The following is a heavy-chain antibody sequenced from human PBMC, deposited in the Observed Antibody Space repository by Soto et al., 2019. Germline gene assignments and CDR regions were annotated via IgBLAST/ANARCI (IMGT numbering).Heavy chain of an antibody. J-gene: IGHJ6*02. Sequence: SETLSLTCTVSCGSISSSSYYWGWIRQPPGKGLEWIGSIDYSGSTYYNPSLKSRVTISVDTSKNQFSLKLSSVTAADTAVYYCAREGITMVRGVIIADYYYYGMDVWGQGTTVTVSS. D-gene: IGHD3-10*01. CDR3: AREGITMVRGVIIADYYYYGMDV. CDR2: IDYSGST. V-gene: IGHV4-39*02. CDR1: CGSISSSSYY.